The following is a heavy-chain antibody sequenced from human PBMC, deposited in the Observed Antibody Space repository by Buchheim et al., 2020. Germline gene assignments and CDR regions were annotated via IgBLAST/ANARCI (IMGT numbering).Heavy chain of an antibody. CDR3: ARARGTRGFDY. Sequence: QLQLQESGSGLVKPSQTLSLTCAVSGGSISSGGYSWSWIRQPPGKGLEWIGYYYHSGSTYYNPSLKSRVTLAEDRSKNQFSLKLSAGSAADTAVYYGARARGTRGFDYWGQGTL. CDR2: YYHSGST. CDR1: GGSISSGGYS. J-gene: IGHJ4*02. V-gene: IGHV4-30-2*01. D-gene: IGHD1-1*01.